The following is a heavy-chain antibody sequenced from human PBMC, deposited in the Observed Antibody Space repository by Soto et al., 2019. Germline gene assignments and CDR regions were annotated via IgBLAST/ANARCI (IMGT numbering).Heavy chain of an antibody. J-gene: IGHJ4*02. Sequence: SETLSLTCTVSGGSISSGGYYWSWIRQHPGKGLEWIGYIYYSGSTYYNPSLKSRVTISVDTSKNQFSLKLSSVTAADTAVYYCTREGGIVGATAADYWGQGTLVTVSS. CDR1: GGSISSGGYY. CDR3: TREGGIVGATAADY. D-gene: IGHD1-26*01. V-gene: IGHV4-31*03. CDR2: IYYSGST.